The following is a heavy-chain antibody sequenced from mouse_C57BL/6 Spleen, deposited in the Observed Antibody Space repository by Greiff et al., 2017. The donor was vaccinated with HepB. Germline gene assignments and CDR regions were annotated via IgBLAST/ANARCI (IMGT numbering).Heavy chain of an antibody. J-gene: IGHJ2*01. CDR3: ARDGSSYPYYFDY. CDR2: ISDGGSYT. CDR1: GFTFSSYA. D-gene: IGHD1-1*01. V-gene: IGHV5-4*01. Sequence: EVQRVESGGGLVKPGGSLKLSCAASGFTFSSYAMSWVRQTPEKRLEWVATISDGGSYTYYPDNVKGRFTISRDNAKNNLYLQMSHLKSEDTAMYYCARDGSSYPYYFDYWGQGTTLTVSS.